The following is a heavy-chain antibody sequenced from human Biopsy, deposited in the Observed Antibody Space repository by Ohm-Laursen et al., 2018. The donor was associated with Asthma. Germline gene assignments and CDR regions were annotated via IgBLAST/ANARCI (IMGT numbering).Heavy chain of an antibody. D-gene: IGHD2-15*01. CDR1: GGSIRNYY. CDR3: AGFCSGGNCPDH. Sequence: SETLSLTCTVSGGSIRNYYWSWIRQPPGKGLEWIGNIHYSGSTYSNPSLKSRVTISVDTSKKQISLRLSSVIAADTAVYYCAGFCSGGNCPDHWGQGTLVTVSS. V-gene: IGHV4-59*01. CDR2: IHYSGST. J-gene: IGHJ4*02.